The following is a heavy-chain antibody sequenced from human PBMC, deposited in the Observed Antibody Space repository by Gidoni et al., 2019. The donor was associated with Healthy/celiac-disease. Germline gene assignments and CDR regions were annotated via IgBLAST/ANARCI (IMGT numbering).Heavy chain of an antibody. CDR2: IWYDGSNK. V-gene: IGHV3-33*06. D-gene: IGHD6-6*01. CDR3: AKYSSSSWSFDY. Sequence: QVQLVESGGGVVQPGRSLRLSCAASGFTFSSYGMHWVRQAPGKGLEWVGVIWYDGSNKYYADSVKGRFTTSRDNSKNTLYLQMNSLRAEDTAVYYCAKYSSSSWSFDYWGQGTLVTVSS. CDR1: GFTFSSYG. J-gene: IGHJ4*02.